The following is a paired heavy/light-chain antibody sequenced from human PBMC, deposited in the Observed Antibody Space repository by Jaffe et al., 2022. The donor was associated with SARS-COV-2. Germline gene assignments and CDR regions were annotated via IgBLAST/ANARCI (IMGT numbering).Heavy chain of an antibody. D-gene: IGHD3-22*01. CDR2: ITGSGDKT. V-gene: IGHV3-23*04. CDR3: AKGYDGGGYFDNWFDS. J-gene: IGHJ5*01. CDR1: GVIYNRYA. Sequence: EVQLVESGGGLVQPGGSLRLSCSASGVIYNRYAMTWVRQAPGKGLEWVSLITGSGDKTYYADSVRGRFIISRDNSKDMLFLEMNSLRADDTAAYYCAKGYDGGGYFDNWFDSWGQGVPVTVSS.
Light chain of an antibody. CDR1: RSNIGAPND. J-gene: IGLJ3*02. CDR2: SNA. Sequence: QSVLTQPPSVSGAPGQRITISCTGSRSNIGAPNDVNWYQQLPGAAPRLLIYSNAHRPSGVPDRFSGSKSGSSASLAISGLQAEDDSDYYCQSFDSTVSAWVFGGGTKLTVL. V-gene: IGLV1-40*01. CDR3: QSFDSTVSAWV.